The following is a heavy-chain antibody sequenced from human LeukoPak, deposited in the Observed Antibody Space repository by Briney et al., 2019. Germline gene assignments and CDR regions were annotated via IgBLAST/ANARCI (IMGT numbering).Heavy chain of an antibody. D-gene: IGHD3-9*01. V-gene: IGHV4-4*07. Sequence: SETLSLTCTVSGGSISSYYWSWIRQPAGKGLEWIGRIYTSGSTNYNPSLKSRVTMSVDTSKNQFSLKLSPVTAADTAVYYCARANYDILTGYYNHNWFDPWGQGTLVTVSS. CDR2: IYTSGST. J-gene: IGHJ5*02. CDR3: ARANYDILTGYYNHNWFDP. CDR1: GGSISSYY.